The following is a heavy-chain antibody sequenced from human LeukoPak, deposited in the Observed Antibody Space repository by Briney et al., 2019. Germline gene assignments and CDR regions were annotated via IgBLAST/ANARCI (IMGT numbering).Heavy chain of an antibody. CDR1: GGSFSGYY. CDR3: AREGSYYDFWSGYRTPNY. D-gene: IGHD3-3*01. V-gene: IGHV4-34*01. J-gene: IGHJ4*02. Sequence: PSETLSLTCAVYGGSFSGYYWSWLRQPPGKGLELIGEINHSGSTNYNPSLKSRVTISVDTSKNQFSLKLSSVTAADTAVYYCAREGSYYDFWSGYRTPNYWGQGTLVTVSS. CDR2: INHSGST.